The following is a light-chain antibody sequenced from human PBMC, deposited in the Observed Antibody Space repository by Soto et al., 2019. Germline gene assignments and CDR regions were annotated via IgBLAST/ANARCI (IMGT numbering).Light chain of an antibody. CDR1: QSVGSN. Sequence: EIVMTQSPATLSVSPGGRATLSCRASQSVGSNLAWYQQKPGQAPRLLFYGASTRATGFPARFSGSGSGTEFPLTISSLQSEDFAGYYCQQYKNWPLTFGGGTRVEIK. J-gene: IGKJ4*01. V-gene: IGKV3-15*01. CDR3: QQYKNWPLT. CDR2: GAS.